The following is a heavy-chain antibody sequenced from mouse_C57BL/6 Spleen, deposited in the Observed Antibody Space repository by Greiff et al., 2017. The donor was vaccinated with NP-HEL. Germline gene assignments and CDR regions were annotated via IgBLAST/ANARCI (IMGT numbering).Heavy chain of an antibody. D-gene: IGHD2-4*01. CDR1: GYTFTDYN. CDR3: ARRGVYYDDDGYYYARDY. Sequence: EVQLQQSGPELVKPGASVKIPCKASGYTFTDYNMDWVKQSHGKSLEWIGDINPNNGGTIYNQKFKGQAKLTVDKSSSTAYMELRSLTSEDTAVYYCARRGVYYDDDGYYYARDYWGQGTSVTVSS. J-gene: IGHJ4*01. V-gene: IGHV1-18*01. CDR2: INPNNGGT.